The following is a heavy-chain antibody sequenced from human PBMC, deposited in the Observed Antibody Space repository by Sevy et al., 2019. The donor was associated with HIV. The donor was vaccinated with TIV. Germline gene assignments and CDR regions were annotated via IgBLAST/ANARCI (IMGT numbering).Heavy chain of an antibody. V-gene: IGHV5-51*01. CDR3: ARGGIVPAARPIYYYYGMDV. J-gene: IGHJ6*02. Sequence: GESLKISCKSSGYSFTSYWIGWVRQMPGKGLEWMGIIYPGDSDTRYSPSFQGQVTISADKSIRTAYLQLTSLKDSDTAMYYCARGGIVPAARPIYYYYGMDVWGQGTTVTVSS. CDR1: GYSFTSYW. CDR2: IYPGDSDT. D-gene: IGHD2-2*02.